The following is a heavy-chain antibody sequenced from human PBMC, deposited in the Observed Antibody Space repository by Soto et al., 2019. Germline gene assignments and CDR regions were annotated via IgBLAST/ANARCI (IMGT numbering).Heavy chain of an antibody. V-gene: IGHV4-39*01. CDR1: VGSISSSSYY. Sequence: SETLSLTCIVSVGSISSSSYYWGWIRQPPGKGLEWIGSIHYSGSTYYNPSLKSRVTISVDTSKNQFSLKLSSVTAADTAVYYCARHSEVGSYLGYFQHWGHGTLVTVS. CDR2: IHYSGST. J-gene: IGHJ1*01. D-gene: IGHD1-26*01. CDR3: ARHSEVGSYLGYFQH.